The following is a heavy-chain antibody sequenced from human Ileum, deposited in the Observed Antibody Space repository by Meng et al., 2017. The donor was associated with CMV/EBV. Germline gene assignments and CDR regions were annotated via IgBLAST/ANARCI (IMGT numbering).Heavy chain of an antibody. D-gene: IGHD2-8*01. CDR2: IWYHGSNK. V-gene: IGHV3-30*02. CDR3: AAPRLFNVVFDY. J-gene: IGHJ4*02. Sequence: GGSLRLSCEASGFTFSTYGMYWVRQAPGKGLEWVALIWYHGSNKKYADSVKGRFTISRDNSKNTLYLQMNSLRPDDTAVYYCAAPRLFNVVFDYWGPGTLVTVSS. CDR1: GFTFSTYG.